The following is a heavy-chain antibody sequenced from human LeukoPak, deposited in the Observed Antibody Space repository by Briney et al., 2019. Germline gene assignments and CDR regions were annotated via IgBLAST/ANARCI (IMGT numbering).Heavy chain of an antibody. V-gene: IGHV4-34*01. CDR1: GGSFSGYY. D-gene: IGHD3-22*01. CDR3: ARKAHYTVVTAFDI. Sequence: ASETLSLTCAVYGGSFSGYYWSWIRQPPGKGLEWIGEINHSGSTNYNPSLKSRVTISVDTSKNQFSLKLSSVTAADTAVYYCARKAHYTVVTAFDIWGQGTMVTVSS. CDR2: INHSGST. J-gene: IGHJ3*02.